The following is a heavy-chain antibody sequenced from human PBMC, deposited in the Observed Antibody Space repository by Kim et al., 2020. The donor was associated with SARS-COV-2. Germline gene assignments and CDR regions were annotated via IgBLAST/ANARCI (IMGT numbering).Heavy chain of an antibody. Sequence: GGSLRLSCAASGITFSSYEMTWVRQAPGKGLECISYISSSGYTIYYADSVKGRFTISRDNAKNSLYLQMNSLRGEGTAVYSCASWAYYDSSAPYVSGQGTTVTVSS. D-gene: IGHD3-22*01. J-gene: IGHJ6*02. CDR2: ISSSGYTI. V-gene: IGHV3-48*03. CDR3: ASWAYYDSSAPYV. CDR1: GITFSSYE.